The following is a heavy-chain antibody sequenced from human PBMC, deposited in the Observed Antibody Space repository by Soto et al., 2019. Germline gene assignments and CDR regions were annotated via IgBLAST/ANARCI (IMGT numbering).Heavy chain of an antibody. Sequence: SVKVSLRASGGTFSSYAISWVRQAPGQGLEWMGGIIPIFGTANYAQKFQGRVTITADKSTSTAYMELSSLRSEDTAVYYCASRSYDFWSGPAHYYYGMDVWGQGTTVTVSS. CDR1: GGTFSSYA. CDR2: IIPIFGTA. CDR3: ASRSYDFWSGPAHYYYGMDV. V-gene: IGHV1-69*06. J-gene: IGHJ6*02. D-gene: IGHD3-3*01.